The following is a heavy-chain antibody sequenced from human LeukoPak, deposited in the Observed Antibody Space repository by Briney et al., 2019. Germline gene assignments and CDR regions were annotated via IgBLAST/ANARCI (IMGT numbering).Heavy chain of an antibody. CDR3: ARELAGHYYGSGSSFDY. J-gene: IGHJ4*02. CDR2: TREDGSKK. D-gene: IGHD3-10*01. CDR1: GFTFSTYW. Sequence: GGSLRLSCTASGFTFSTYWMSWVRQAPGKGLEWVANTREDGSKKYYVDSVKGRFTISRDNAKNSLYLQMNSLRAEDTAVYYCARELAGHYYGSGSSFDYWDQGTLVTVSS. V-gene: IGHV3-7*01.